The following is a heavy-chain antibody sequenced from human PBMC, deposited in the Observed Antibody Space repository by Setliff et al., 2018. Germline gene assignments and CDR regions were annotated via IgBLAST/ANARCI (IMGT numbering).Heavy chain of an antibody. V-gene: IGHV1-69*05. CDR2: TIPLFGTT. CDR3: AREGVDTRSSTDYRYYMDV. J-gene: IGHJ6*03. CDR1: GGTFTNYG. Sequence: SVKVSCKASGGTFTNYGVSWVRQAPGQGLEWMGGTIPLFGTTDYAQKFHGRVTIITDGSTSIAYMELSSLTSDDTAVYYCAREGVDTRSSTDYRYYMDVWGKGTTVTVSS. D-gene: IGHD5-18*01.